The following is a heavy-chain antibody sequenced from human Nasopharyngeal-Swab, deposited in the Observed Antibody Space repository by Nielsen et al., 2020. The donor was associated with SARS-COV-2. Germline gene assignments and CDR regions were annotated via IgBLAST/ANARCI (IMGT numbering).Heavy chain of an antibody. D-gene: IGHD1-26*01. J-gene: IGHJ2*01. Sequence: ASVLVSCNASGYIFSSHDIIWVRQPTGQGLEWMGWMNPHIGNTGYSQKSQGRVTMARKTSLSTAYMELKSLKSEDTAVYYYARGVGGYFDLWGRGTLVTVYS. CDR3: ARGVGGYFDL. V-gene: IGHV1-8*01. CDR2: MNPHIGNT. CDR1: GYIFSSHD.